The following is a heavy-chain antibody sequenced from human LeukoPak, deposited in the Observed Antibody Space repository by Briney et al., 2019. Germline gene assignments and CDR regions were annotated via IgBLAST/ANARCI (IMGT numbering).Heavy chain of an antibody. CDR2: IYSGGST. J-gene: IGHJ4*02. D-gene: IGHD3-3*01. Sequence: PGGSLRLSCAASGFTVSSNYMSWVRQAPGKGLEWVPVIYSGGSTYYADSVKGRFTISRDNSKNTLYLQMNSLRAEDTAVYYCARDPPFWSGYYSLSGYWGQGTLVTVSS. CDR1: GFTVSSNY. CDR3: ARDPPFWSGYYSLSGY. V-gene: IGHV3-66*02.